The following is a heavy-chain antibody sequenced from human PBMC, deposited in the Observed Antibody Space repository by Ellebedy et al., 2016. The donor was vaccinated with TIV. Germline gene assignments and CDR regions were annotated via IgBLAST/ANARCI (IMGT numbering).Heavy chain of an antibody. Sequence: GESLKISCAASGFTFDDYAMHWVRQAPGKGLEWVSGINNGGRTTSYADSVKGRFTISRDNSRSTLYLQMNSLRAEDTAIYYCARGRSGTYIHHAFDYWGRGTLVTVSS. CDR1: GFTFDDYA. CDR2: INNGGRTT. V-gene: IGHV3-23*01. D-gene: IGHD1-14*01. J-gene: IGHJ4*02. CDR3: ARGRSGTYIHHAFDY.